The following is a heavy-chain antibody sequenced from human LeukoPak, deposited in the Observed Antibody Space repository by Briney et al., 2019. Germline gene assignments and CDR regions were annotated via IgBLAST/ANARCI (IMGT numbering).Heavy chain of an antibody. CDR3: AKALTLFGGYYQYYFDY. D-gene: IGHD3-22*01. Sequence: GGSLRLSCAASGFTFSSYSMNWVRQAPGKGLEWVSYISSSSSTIYYADSVKGRFTISRDNAKNSLYLQMNSLRAEDTAVYYCAKALTLFGGYYQYYFDYWGQGTLVTVSS. CDR2: ISSSSSTI. J-gene: IGHJ4*02. CDR1: GFTFSSYS. V-gene: IGHV3-48*01.